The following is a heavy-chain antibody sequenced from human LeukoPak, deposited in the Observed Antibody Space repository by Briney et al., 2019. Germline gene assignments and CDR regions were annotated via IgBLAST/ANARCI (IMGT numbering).Heavy chain of an antibody. CDR2: IIPIFGTA. CDR3: ARDPPY. J-gene: IGHJ4*02. Sequence: ASVKVSCKASGGTFSSYAISWVRQAPGQGLEWMGGIIPIFGTANYAQKFQGRVAMTRDTSTSTVYMELSSLRSEDTAVYYCARDPPYWGQGTLVTVSS. V-gene: IGHV1-69*05. CDR1: GGTFSSYA.